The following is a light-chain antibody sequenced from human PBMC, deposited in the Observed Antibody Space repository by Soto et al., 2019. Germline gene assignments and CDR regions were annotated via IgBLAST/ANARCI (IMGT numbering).Light chain of an antibody. CDR2: DVS. CDR3: CSYAGSIPVV. Sequence: QSVLTQPRSVSGSPGQSVTISCTGTISDVGGYNSVSWYQQHPGRAPKLMIYDVSKRPSGVPDRFSGSKSGNTASLTISGLQAEDEADYYCCSYAGSIPVVFGGGTKLTVL. V-gene: IGLV2-11*01. CDR1: ISDVGGYNS. J-gene: IGLJ2*01.